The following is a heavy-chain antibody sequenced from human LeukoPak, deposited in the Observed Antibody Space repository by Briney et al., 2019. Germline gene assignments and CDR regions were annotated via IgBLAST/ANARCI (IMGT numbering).Heavy chain of an antibody. D-gene: IGHD1-26*01. CDR2: IYTSGST. V-gene: IGHV4-4*07. CDR1: GDSISSYY. Sequence: PSETLSLXCTVSGDSISSYYWSWIRLPAGKGLESIGRIYTSGSTNYNPSLKSRVTMSVDTAKNQFSLKLSSVTAADTAVYYCAREVVGAKDYYYYYMDVWGKGTTVTVSS. J-gene: IGHJ6*03. CDR3: AREVVGAKDYYYYYMDV.